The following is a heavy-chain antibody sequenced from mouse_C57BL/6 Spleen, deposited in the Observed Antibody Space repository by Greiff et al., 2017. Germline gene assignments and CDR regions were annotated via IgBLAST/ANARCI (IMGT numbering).Heavy chain of an antibody. CDR2: IDPEAGET. D-gene: IGHD2-1*01. CDR3: APYGSYEDDMDD. Sequence: EVQLQQSGAELVKPGASVKLSCTASGFYFNDYYMHWVKQRTEQGLEWTGRIDPEAGETKYAHKFPGKATITVDTASNTAYLQLSSLTSEDTAVYYCAPYGSYEDDMDDWGKGTSVTVSS. J-gene: IGHJ4*01. V-gene: IGHV14-2*01. CDR1: GFYFNDYY.